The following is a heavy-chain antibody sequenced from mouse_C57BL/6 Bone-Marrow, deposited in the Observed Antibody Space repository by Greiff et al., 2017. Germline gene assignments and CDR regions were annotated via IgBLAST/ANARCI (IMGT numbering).Heavy chain of an antibody. J-gene: IGHJ2*01. CDR2: IDPPDSYT. CDR3: ARIEAFYYGYFDY. V-gene: IGHV1-69*01. Sequence: QVQLQQPGAELVMPGASVKLSCKASGYTFTSYWMHWVKQRPGQGLEWIGEIDPPDSYTNYNQKFKGKSTLTVDKSSSTAYMQLSSLTSDDSAVYYCARIEAFYYGYFDYWGQGTTLTVSS. D-gene: IGHD1-1*01. CDR1: GYTFTSYW.